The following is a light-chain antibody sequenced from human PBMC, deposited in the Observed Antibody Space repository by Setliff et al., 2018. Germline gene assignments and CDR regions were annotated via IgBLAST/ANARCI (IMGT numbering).Light chain of an antibody. V-gene: IGLV2-14*03. CDR2: EVT. J-gene: IGLJ2*01. CDR3: LSYTSETTHAL. Sequence: QSALTQPPSASGSPGQSVTISCTGTRSDVGGYNYVSWYQQHPGKAHKLMIYEVTKRPSGVSDRFSGSKSGNTASLTISGLQAEDEADYYCLSYTSETTHALFAGGTKVTVL. CDR1: RSDVGGYNY.